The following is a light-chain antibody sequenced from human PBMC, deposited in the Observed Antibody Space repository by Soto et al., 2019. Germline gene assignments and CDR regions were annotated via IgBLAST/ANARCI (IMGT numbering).Light chain of an antibody. CDR1: QSVSSNY. Sequence: EIVLTQSPGTLSLSPGERATLSCRASQSVSSNYLAWYQQNPGQAPSLLIYGASYRATGSPDWFSGSGSGTDFTLTIIRLEPEGFAVYYCQRYGTSPYTFGQGTKLEIK. V-gene: IGKV3-20*01. J-gene: IGKJ2*01. CDR3: QRYGTSPYT. CDR2: GAS.